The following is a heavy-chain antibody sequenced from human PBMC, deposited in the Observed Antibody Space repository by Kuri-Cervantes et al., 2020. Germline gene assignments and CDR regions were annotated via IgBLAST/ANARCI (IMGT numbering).Heavy chain of an antibody. D-gene: IGHD3-3*01. CDR2: INHSGST. CDR3: ARGVQSLEWLLYTYYFDY. V-gene: IGHV4-39*07. Sequence: ESLKISCTVSGGSISSGDYYWSWIRQPPGKGLEWIGEINHSGSTNYNPSLKSRVTISVDTSKNQFSLKLSSVTAADTAVYYCARGVQSLEWLLYTYYFDYWGQGTLVTVSS. J-gene: IGHJ4*02. CDR1: GGSISSGDYY.